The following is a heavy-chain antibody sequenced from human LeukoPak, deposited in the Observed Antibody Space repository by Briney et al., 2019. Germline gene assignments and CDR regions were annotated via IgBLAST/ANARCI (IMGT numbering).Heavy chain of an antibody. CDR3: AKDAMLYYDILTGYSYFDY. Sequence: GGSLRLSCAASGFTFSSYGMHWVRQAPGKGLEWVAFIRYDGSNKYYADSVKGRFTISRDNSKNTLYLQMNSLRAEDTAVYYCAKDAMLYYDILTGYSYFDYWGQGTLVTVSS. J-gene: IGHJ4*02. CDR2: IRYDGSNK. CDR1: GFTFSSYG. V-gene: IGHV3-30*02. D-gene: IGHD3-9*01.